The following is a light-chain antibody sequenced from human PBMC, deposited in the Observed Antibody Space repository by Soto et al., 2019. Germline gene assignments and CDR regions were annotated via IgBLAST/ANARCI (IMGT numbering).Light chain of an antibody. V-gene: IGKV1-39*01. CDR2: ATS. Sequence: DIQMTQSPSSVSASVGDRVTITCRASQSVTNYLNWYQQKPGKAPKLLIYATSTLQGGVPSRFGGSGSGTEFTLTISSLQPDDFATYYCQQSYSTPPFGQGTKVDIK. J-gene: IGKJ1*01. CDR1: QSVTNY. CDR3: QQSYSTPP.